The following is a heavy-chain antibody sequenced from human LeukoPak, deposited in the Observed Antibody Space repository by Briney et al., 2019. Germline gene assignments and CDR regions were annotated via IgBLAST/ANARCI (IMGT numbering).Heavy chain of an antibody. D-gene: IGHD3-10*01. V-gene: IGHV3-20*04. CDR2: INWNGDNI. CDR1: GFTFDDYG. J-gene: IGHJ4*02. Sequence: GGSLRLSCATSGFTFDDYGMSWVRQAPGKGLEWVSGINWNGDNIGYADSVKGRFTISRDNSKNMLYVQMNSLRAEDTAVYYCAKGHYYGSGSLDYWGQGTLVTVSS. CDR3: AKGHYYGSGSLDY.